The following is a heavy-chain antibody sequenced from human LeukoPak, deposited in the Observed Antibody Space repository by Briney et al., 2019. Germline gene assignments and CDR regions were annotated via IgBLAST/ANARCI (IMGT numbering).Heavy chain of an antibody. CDR3: ARTGYDFWSGYPNWFDP. CDR1: GGSFSGYY. D-gene: IGHD3-3*01. J-gene: IGHJ5*02. CDR2: INHSGST. Sequence: SETLSLTCAVYGGSFSGYYWSWIRQPPGKGLEWIGEINHSGSTNYNPSLKSRVTISVDTSKNQFSLKLSSVTAADTAVYYCARTGYDFWSGYPNWFDPWGQGTLVTVSS. V-gene: IGHV4-34*01.